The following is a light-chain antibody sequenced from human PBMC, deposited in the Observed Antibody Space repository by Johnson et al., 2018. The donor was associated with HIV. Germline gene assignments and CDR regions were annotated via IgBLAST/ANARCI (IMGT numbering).Light chain of an antibody. CDR2: ANN. V-gene: IGLV1-51*01. Sequence: QSVLTQPPSVSAAPGQKVTISCSGSNSNIGNNYVSWYQQLPGTAPKLLIYANNKRPSGIPDRFSGSKSGTPATLGITGLQTGAEADYFCGTWACSLSPFYVFGTGTKVPVL. CDR3: GTWACSLSPFYV. CDR1: NSNIGNNY. J-gene: IGLJ1*01.